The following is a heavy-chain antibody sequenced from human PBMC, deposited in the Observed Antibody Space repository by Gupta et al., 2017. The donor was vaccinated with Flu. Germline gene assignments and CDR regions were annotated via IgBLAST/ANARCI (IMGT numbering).Heavy chain of an antibody. D-gene: IGHD6-13*01. Sequence: QVQLVQSGAEVQKPGSSVKVSCKASGGTCSSYAISWVRQAPGQGLEWMGGIIPIFGTANYAQKVQGRVTIPADESTSTADMERSSLRSEATAVYYCATSFQRRAAAGTTAGYWGQGTLVTVSS. CDR3: ATSFQRRAAAGTTAGY. J-gene: IGHJ4*02. CDR1: GGTCSSYA. V-gene: IGHV1-69*01. CDR2: IIPIFGTA.